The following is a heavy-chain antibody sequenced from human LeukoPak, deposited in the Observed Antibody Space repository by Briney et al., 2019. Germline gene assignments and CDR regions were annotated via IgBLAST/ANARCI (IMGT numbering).Heavy chain of an antibody. J-gene: IGHJ4*02. D-gene: IGHD3-10*01. CDR3: ARRPRPDYYGSGSPIDY. Sequence: SSETLSLTCTVSGGSISSSSYYWGWIRQPPGKGLEWIGSIYYSGSTYYNPSLKSRVTISVDTSKNQFSLKLSSVTAADTAVYYCARRPRPDYYGSGSPIDYWGQGTLVTVSS. CDR2: IYYSGST. CDR1: GGSISSSSYY. V-gene: IGHV4-39*01.